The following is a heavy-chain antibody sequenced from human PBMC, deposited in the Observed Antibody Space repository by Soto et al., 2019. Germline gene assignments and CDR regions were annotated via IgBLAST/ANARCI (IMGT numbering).Heavy chain of an antibody. D-gene: IGHD3-3*01. CDR1: GYTFTSYG. CDR2: ISAYNGNT. Sequence: ASVKVSCKASGYTFTSYGISWVRQAPGQGLEWMGWISAYNGNTNYAQKLQGRVTMTTDTSTSTAYMELRSLRSDDTAVYYCARVLSSSFFTGGYYWLPDYWGQGTLVTVSS. CDR3: ARVLSSSFFTGGYYWLPDY. J-gene: IGHJ4*02. V-gene: IGHV1-18*01.